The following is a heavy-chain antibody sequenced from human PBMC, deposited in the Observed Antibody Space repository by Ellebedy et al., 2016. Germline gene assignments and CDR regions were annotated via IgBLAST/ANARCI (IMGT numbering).Heavy chain of an antibody. CDR2: INHSGST. V-gene: IGHV4-34*01. J-gene: IGHJ4*02. D-gene: IGHD1-20*01. Sequence: SETLSLTXTVSGGSISSYYWSWIRQPPGKGLEWIGEINHSGSTNYNPSLKSRVTISVDTSKNQFSLKLSSVTAADTAVYYCARGLNWRVKIFDYWGQGTLVTVSS. CDR1: GGSISSYY. CDR3: ARGLNWRVKIFDY.